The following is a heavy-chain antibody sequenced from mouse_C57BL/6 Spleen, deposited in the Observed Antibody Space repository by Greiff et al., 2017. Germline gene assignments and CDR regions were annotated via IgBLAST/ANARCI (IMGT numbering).Heavy chain of an antibody. Sequence: QVTLKESGPGILQPSQTLSLTCSFSGFSLSTFGMGVGWIRQPSGKGLEWLAHTWWDDDKYYNPALKSGPTISKDTSTNQVFFKVANVVTADTATYYCARIEGSTMITTRKYYFDYWGQGTTLTVSS. CDR3: ARIEGSTMITTRKYYFDY. CDR2: TWWDDDK. CDR1: GFSLSTFGMG. J-gene: IGHJ2*01. D-gene: IGHD2-4*01. V-gene: IGHV8-8*01.